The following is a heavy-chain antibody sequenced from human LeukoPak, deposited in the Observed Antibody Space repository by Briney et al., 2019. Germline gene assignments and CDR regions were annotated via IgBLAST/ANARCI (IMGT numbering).Heavy chain of an antibody. D-gene: IGHD3-10*01. CDR2: ISGSGGST. CDR3: ARDRSPGNFDY. V-gene: IGHV3-23*01. J-gene: IGHJ4*02. CDR1: GFTFSSYG. Sequence: GGSLRLSCAASGFTFSSYGMSWVRQAPGKGLEWVSRISGSGGSTYYADSVKGRFTISRDNSRNTLSLQMNSLRAEDTAVYYCARDRSPGNFDYWGQGTLVTVSS.